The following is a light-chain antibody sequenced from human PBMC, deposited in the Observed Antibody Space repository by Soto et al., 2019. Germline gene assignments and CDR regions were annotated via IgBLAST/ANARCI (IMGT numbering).Light chain of an antibody. Sequence: DIPMTQSPPTLSASVGDRVTISCRASESITNWLAWYQHKPGKAPKLLIYKASSLESGDPSRFSGSGSGTEFTLTISSLQPYDFATYYCQQYKSPPWTFGQGTKVEIK. J-gene: IGKJ1*01. CDR1: ESITNW. V-gene: IGKV1-5*03. CDR3: QQYKSPPWT. CDR2: KAS.